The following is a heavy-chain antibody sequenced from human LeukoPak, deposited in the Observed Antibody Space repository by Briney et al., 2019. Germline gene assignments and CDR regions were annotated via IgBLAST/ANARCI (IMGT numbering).Heavy chain of an antibody. CDR1: GFPFRSYC. CDR2: INHNGNVN. V-gene: IGHV3-7*03. J-gene: IGHJ6*02. CDR3: ARGSGLDV. Sequence: PGGSLRLSCAASGFPFRSYCMNWARHAPGKGLEWVASINHNGNVNYYVDSVKGRFTISRDNAKNSLYLQMSNLRAEDTAVYFCARGSGLDVWGQGATVTVSS. D-gene: IGHD3-10*01.